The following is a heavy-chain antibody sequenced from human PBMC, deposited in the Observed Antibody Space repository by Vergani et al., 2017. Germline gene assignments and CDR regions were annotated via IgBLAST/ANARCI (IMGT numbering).Heavy chain of an antibody. Sequence: QVQLQESGPGLVKPSETLSLTCTVSGGSISSYYWSWIRQPPGKGLEWIGYIYYSGSTNYNPSLKSRVTISVDTSKNQFSLKLSFVTAADTAVYYCARDGPSVGDYYDSSGYFHYMDVWGKGTTVTVSS. CDR1: GGSISSYY. D-gene: IGHD3-22*01. V-gene: IGHV4-59*01. CDR3: ARDGPSVGDYYDSSGYFHYMDV. CDR2: IYYSGST. J-gene: IGHJ6*03.